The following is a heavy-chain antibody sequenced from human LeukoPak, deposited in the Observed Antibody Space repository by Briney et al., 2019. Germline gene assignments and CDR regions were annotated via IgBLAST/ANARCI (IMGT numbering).Heavy chain of an antibody. Sequence: GGSLRLSCAASGFTFSRYGMHWVRQAPGKGLEWVAFIRHDGSDRNYVGSVKDRFTISRDNPKNTLYLQMNSLRAEDTAVYYCARDPLVYMWGQGSLVTVSS. J-gene: IGHJ4*02. D-gene: IGHD2-2*02. V-gene: IGHV3-30*02. CDR3: ARDPLVYM. CDR1: GFTFSRYG. CDR2: IRHDGSDR.